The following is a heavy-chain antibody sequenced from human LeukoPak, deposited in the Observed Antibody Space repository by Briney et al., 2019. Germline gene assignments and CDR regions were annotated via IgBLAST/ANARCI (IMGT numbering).Heavy chain of an antibody. Sequence: PSQTLSLTCTVSGASISSGGYYWNWIRQPPGKGLEWIGYIYHSGSTYYNPSLKSRVTISVDRSKNQFSLKLSSVTAADTAVYYCARDSGGISLFDYWGQGTLVTVSS. D-gene: IGHD3-3*02. CDR2: IYHSGST. CDR3: ARDSGGISLFDY. J-gene: IGHJ4*02. CDR1: GASISSGGYY. V-gene: IGHV4-30-2*01.